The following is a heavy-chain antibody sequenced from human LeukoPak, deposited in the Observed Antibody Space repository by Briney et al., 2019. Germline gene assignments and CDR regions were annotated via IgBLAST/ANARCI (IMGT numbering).Heavy chain of an antibody. V-gene: IGHV3-33*01. J-gene: IGHJ4*02. D-gene: IGHD2-15*01. Sequence: GGSLRLSCEASGFTFRNYGMDWVRQAPGKGLDWVGVIWFDGSNRYYADSVKGRFTISRDNSKNTLYLQVNSVRAEDTAVYYCARDTSGYYDYWGQGALVTVSS. CDR2: IWFDGSNR. CDR3: ARDTSGYYDY. CDR1: GFTFRNYG.